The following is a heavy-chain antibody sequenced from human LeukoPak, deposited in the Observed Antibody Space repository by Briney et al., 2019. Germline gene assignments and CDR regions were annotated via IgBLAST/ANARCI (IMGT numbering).Heavy chain of an antibody. D-gene: IGHD3-10*01. V-gene: IGHV4-59*01. CDR2: IYYSGIT. J-gene: IGHJ5*02. Sequence: SETLSLTCTVSGDSISSYYWSWIRQPPGKGLEWIAYIYYSGITNYNPSLKSRVTISLDTSKNQFSLKLSSVTAADTAVYYCARDSGTTGEVKFDPWGQGTLVTVSS. CDR1: GDSISSYY. CDR3: ARDSGTTGEVKFDP.